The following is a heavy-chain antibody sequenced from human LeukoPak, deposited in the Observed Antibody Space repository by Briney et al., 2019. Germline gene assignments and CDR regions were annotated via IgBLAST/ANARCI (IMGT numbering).Heavy chain of an antibody. D-gene: IGHD2-2*01. CDR3: ARGTAAFDW. V-gene: IGHV4-59*12. Sequence: SETLSLTCTVSGGSISSYYWSWIRQPPGKGLEWIGHIYYSGNTNYNPSLKSRVTISVDTSNNQFSLNLTSVIAADTAVYYCARGTAAFDWWGQGSLVTVSS. CDR1: GGSISSYY. J-gene: IGHJ4*02. CDR2: IYYSGNT.